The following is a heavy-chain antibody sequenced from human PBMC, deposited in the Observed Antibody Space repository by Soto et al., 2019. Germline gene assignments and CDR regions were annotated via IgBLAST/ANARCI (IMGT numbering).Heavy chain of an antibody. Sequence: PSETLSLTCAVYGGSFSGYYRSWIRQPPGKGLEWIGEINHSGSTNYNPSLKIRATISVDTSKNQFSLKLSSVTAADTAVYYCSRSSKQYYYDSSGSSNWRQRTLVTVSS. CDR3: SRSSKQYYYDSSGSSN. D-gene: IGHD3-22*01. V-gene: IGHV4-34*01. CDR1: GGSFSGYY. CDR2: INHSGST. J-gene: IGHJ4*02.